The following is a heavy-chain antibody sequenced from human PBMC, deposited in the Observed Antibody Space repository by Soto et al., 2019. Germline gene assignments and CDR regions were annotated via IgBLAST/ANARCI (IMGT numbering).Heavy chain of an antibody. CDR2: INPSGGST. V-gene: IGHV1-46*01. CDR1: GYTFTSYY. CDR3: ASAAGERTTYDY. Sequence: ASVKVSCKASGYTFTSYYMHWVRQAPGHVLEWMGIINPSGGSTSYAQKFQGRVTMTRDTSTSTVYMELSSLRSEDTAVYYCASAAGERTTYDYWGQGTLVTVSS. J-gene: IGHJ4*02. D-gene: IGHD1-7*01.